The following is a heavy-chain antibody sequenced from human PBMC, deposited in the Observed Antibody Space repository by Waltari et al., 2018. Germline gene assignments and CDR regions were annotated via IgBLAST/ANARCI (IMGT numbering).Heavy chain of an antibody. D-gene: IGHD4-17*01. CDR3: AKNNDYGDYADY. J-gene: IGHJ4*02. CDR1: GFTFSSYA. Sequence: EVQLLESGGGLVQPGGSLRLSCAASGFTFSSYAMSWVRQAPGKGLEWVSAISGSGGSTYYADSVKCRFTISRDNSKNTLYLQMNSLRAEDTAVYYCAKNNDYGDYADYWGQGTLVTVSS. V-gene: IGHV3-23*01. CDR2: ISGSGGST.